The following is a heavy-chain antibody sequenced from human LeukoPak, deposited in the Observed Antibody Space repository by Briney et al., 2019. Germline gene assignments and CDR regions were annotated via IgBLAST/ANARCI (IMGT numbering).Heavy chain of an antibody. CDR2: ISDSGSST. CDR1: GFTFSNYA. D-gene: IGHD3-10*01. J-gene: IGHJ6*02. Sequence: GGSLRLSCAASGFTFSNYAMSWVRQAPGKGLEWVSTISDSGSSTYYADSVRGRFTISRDNYKNTLYLQMDSLRAEDTAIYYCAKVPYSDYGSGRPPFMDVWGQGTTVAVSS. CDR3: AKVPYSDYGSGRPPFMDV. V-gene: IGHV3-23*01.